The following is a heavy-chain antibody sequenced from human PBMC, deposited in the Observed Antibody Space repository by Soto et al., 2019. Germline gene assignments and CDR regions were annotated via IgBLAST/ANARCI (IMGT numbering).Heavy chain of an antibody. J-gene: IGHJ5*02. CDR2: IVVGRGNT. CDR1: GFTFTSSA. Sequence: SVKVSCKASGFTFTSSAVQWVRQARGQRLEWIGWIVVGRGNTNYAQKFQERVTITRDMSTSTAYMELSSLRSEDTAVYYCAAFPGYYYDSSGYYYGWFDPWGQGTLVTVSS. V-gene: IGHV1-58*01. D-gene: IGHD3-22*01. CDR3: AAFPGYYYDSSGYYYGWFDP.